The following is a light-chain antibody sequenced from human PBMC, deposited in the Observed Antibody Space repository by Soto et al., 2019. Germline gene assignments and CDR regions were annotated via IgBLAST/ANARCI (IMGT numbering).Light chain of an antibody. V-gene: IGKV3-20*01. Sequence: EIVLTQSPGTLSLSPGERATLSCRASQSVSSSYLAWYQQKPGQATRLLIYGASSRATGIPDRFSGSGSGTDFPLTISRLEPEDFAVYYCQQDGSSPAITFGQGTRLEIK. J-gene: IGKJ5*01. CDR1: QSVSSSY. CDR3: QQDGSSPAIT. CDR2: GAS.